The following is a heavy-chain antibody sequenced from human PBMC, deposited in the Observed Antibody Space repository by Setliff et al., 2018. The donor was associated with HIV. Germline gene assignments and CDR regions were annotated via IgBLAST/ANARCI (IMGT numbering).Heavy chain of an antibody. CDR2: VYYNGDT. CDR1: GGSISSGGYY. CDR3: ARAPGVTPFDH. J-gene: IGHJ4*02. V-gene: IGHV4-31*03. D-gene: IGHD2-21*02. Sequence: PSETLSLTCTVSGGSISSGGYYWSWIRQHPEKGLEWIGYVYYNGDTYYNPSLKSRVTLSVDTSKNQFSLNLSSVTAADTAVYYCARAPGVTPFDHWGPGTLVTVS.